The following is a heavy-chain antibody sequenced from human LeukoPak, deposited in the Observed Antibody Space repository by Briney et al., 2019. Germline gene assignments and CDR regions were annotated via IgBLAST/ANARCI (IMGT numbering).Heavy chain of an antibody. J-gene: IGHJ4*02. V-gene: IGHV3-23*01. CDR2: ISGSGGST. D-gene: IGHD3-10*01. Sequence: PGRSLRLACAASRFTFSSYAMGWVRQAPGGGLEWVSAISGSGGSTYYADSVKGRFTISRDNSKNTLYLQMNSLRAEDTAVYYCAKVTVVLLWFGELPSWGQGTLVTVSS. CDR1: RFTFSSYA. CDR3: AKVTVVLLWFGELPS.